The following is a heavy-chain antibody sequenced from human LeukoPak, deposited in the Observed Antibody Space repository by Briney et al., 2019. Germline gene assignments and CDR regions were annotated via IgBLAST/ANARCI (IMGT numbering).Heavy chain of an antibody. Sequence: GGSLRLSCAASGFTFSSYSMNWVRQAPGKGLEWVAVISYDGSNKYYADSVKGRFTISRDNSKNTLYLQMNSLRAEDTAVYYCARGGYSYGFDYWGQGTLVTVSS. J-gene: IGHJ4*02. V-gene: IGHV3-30*03. CDR2: ISYDGSNK. CDR3: ARGGYSYGFDY. CDR1: GFTFSSYS. D-gene: IGHD5-18*01.